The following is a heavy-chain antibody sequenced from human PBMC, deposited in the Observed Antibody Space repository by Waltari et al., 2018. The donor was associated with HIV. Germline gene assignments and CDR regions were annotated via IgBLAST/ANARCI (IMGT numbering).Heavy chain of an antibody. CDR1: VFNLSNAW. CDR3: TTDRGQLWPRLFDY. J-gene: IGHJ4*02. V-gene: IGHV3-15*01. D-gene: IGHD5-18*01. Sequence: EVQLVEPGGGSVKYGGSLSITCAASVFNLSNAWMSWVRQAPGKGLEWVGRIKSKTDGGTTGYAAPVKGRFTISRDDSKNTLYLQMNSLKTEDTAVYYCTTDRGQLWPRLFDYWGQGTLVTVSS. CDR2: IKSKTDGGTT.